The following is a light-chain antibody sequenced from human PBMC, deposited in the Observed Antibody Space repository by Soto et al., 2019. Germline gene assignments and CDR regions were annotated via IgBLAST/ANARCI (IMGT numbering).Light chain of an antibody. CDR2: KAS. CDR3: QQYNTYPWT. V-gene: IGKV1-5*03. Sequence: GDRVTITCRASQSISSWLAWYQQKPGKAPKLLIYKASSLESGVPSRFSGSGSGTEFTLTISSLQPDDFVTYYCQQYNTYPWTFGQGTKVDIK. J-gene: IGKJ1*01. CDR1: QSISSW.